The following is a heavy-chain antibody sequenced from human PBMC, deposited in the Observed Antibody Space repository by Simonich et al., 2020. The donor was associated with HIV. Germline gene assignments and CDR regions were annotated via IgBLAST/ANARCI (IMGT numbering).Heavy chain of an antibody. D-gene: IGHD2-21*02. V-gene: IGHV1-2*06. CDR1: GYTFPGYY. J-gene: IGHJ4*02. CDR2: INPNSGGT. CDR3: ASQVGVVVTAIPYYFDY. Sequence: QVQLGQSGAEVKKPGASVKVSCKASGYTFPGYYMHWVRQAPGQGLGWMGRINPNSGGTNYAQKFQGRVTMTRDTSISTAYMELSRLRSDDTAVYYCASQVGVVVTAIPYYFDYWGQGTLVTVSS.